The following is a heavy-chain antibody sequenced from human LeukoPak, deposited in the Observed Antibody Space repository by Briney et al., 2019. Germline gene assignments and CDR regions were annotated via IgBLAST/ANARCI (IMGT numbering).Heavy chain of an antibody. CDR2: VIPIFGTA. CDR1: GYTFTGYY. D-gene: IGHD3-10*01. CDR3: ARDHYYGSGFFDY. V-gene: IGHV1-69*13. Sequence: SVKVSCKASGYTFTGYYMHWVRQAPGQGLEWMGGVIPIFGTANYARKFQGRVTITADESTSTAYMELSSLRSEDTAVYYCARDHYYGSGFFDYWGQGTLVTVSS. J-gene: IGHJ4*02.